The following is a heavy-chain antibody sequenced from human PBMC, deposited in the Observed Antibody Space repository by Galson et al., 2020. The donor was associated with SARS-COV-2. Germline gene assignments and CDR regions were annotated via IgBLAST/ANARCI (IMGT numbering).Heavy chain of an antibody. CDR1: GFTISSHA. CDR3: AREGKTSRGWGCDY. Sequence: GESLKISCAASGFTISSHAMHWVRQAPGKGLEWVAQIFFDGSDKYYGDSVKSRCTISRDRSKNTVYLQMNNRRADDTAVYYCAREGKTSRGWGCDYWGQGTLVTGSA. V-gene: IGHV3-33*01. CDR2: IFFDGSDK. D-gene: IGHD6-19*01. J-gene: IGHJ4*02.